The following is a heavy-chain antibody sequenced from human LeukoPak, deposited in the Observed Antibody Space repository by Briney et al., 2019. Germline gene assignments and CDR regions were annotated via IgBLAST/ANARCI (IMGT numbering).Heavy chain of an antibody. J-gene: IGHJ6*03. CDR1: GFTFSSYA. Sequence: GRSLRLSCAASGFASGFTFSSYAMSWVRQAPGKGLEWVASINGRAATTYYADSVKGRFTISRDNSKNTLYLQMNSLGADDTAVYYCAKAPATGEGYYFYYMDVWGKGTTVTVSS. V-gene: IGHV3-23*01. CDR3: AKAPATGEGYYFYYMDV. D-gene: IGHD7-27*01. CDR2: INGRAATT.